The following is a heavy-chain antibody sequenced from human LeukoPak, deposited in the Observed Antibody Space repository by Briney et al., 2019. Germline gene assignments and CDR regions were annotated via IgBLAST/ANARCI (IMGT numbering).Heavy chain of an antibody. CDR2: ISYDGNNK. J-gene: IGHJ4*02. Sequence: GGSLRLSCAASGFTFSSYGMHWVRQAPGKGVELGALISYDGNNKYYADSVKGRFTISRDNSKNTLYLQMNSLRAEDTAVYYCAKEPGVVRGVDYWGQGTLVTVTS. D-gene: IGHD3-10*01. CDR1: GFTFSSYG. V-gene: IGHV3-30*18. CDR3: AKEPGVVRGVDY.